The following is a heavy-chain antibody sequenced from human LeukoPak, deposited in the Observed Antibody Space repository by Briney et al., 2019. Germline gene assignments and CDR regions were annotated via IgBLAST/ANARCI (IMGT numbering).Heavy chain of an antibody. CDR1: GFTFTSYA. Sequence: GGSLRLSCAASGFTFTSYAMHWVRQAPGQRLEWMGWINAGNGNTKYSQEFQGRVTITRDTSASTAYMELSSLRSEDMAVYYCAKSGYSSGWGLDYWGQGTLVTVSS. CDR2: INAGNGNT. V-gene: IGHV1-3*03. D-gene: IGHD6-19*01. CDR3: AKSGYSSGWGLDY. J-gene: IGHJ4*02.